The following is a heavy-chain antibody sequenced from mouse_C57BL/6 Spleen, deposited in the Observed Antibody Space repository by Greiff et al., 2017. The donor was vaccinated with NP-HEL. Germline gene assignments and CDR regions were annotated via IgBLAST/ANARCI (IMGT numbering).Heavy chain of an antibody. CDR2: IYPGGGYT. D-gene: IGHD2-4*01. J-gene: IGHJ3*01. CDR3: AIYYEYDGPTGFAY. Sequence: VQLQQSGAELVRPGTSVKMSCKASGYTFTNYWIGWVKQRPGHGLEWIGDIYPGGGYTNYNEKFKGKATLTADKSSSTAYMQFSSLTSEDSAIYYGAIYYEYDGPTGFAYWGQGTLVTVSA. CDR1: GYTFTNYW. V-gene: IGHV1-63*01.